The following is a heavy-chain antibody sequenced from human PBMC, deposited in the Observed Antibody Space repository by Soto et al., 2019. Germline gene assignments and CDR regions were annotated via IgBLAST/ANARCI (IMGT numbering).Heavy chain of an antibody. CDR2: IYYSGST. D-gene: IGHD3-22*01. V-gene: IGHV4-31*03. CDR3: ARQYYYDSSGYRHAFDI. CDR1: GGSISSGGYY. Sequence: LSLTCTVSGGSISSGGYYWSWIRQHPGKGLEWIGYIYYSGSTYYNPSLKSRVTISVDTSKNQFSLKLSSVTAADTAVYYCARQYYYDSSGYRHAFDIWGQGTTVTVSS. J-gene: IGHJ3*02.